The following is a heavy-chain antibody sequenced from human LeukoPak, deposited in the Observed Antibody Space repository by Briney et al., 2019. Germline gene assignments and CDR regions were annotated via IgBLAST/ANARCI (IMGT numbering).Heavy chain of an antibody. Sequence: PSETLSLTCTVSGGSLSTYYWTWIRQPPGKGLEWIGYFYYTGNSNYNPSLKSRVTMSLDTSKNQFSLKLTSVTAADTAVFYCVRRVAVRGFYGFDIWGQGAMVTVSS. CDR3: VRRVAVRGFYGFDI. D-gene: IGHD6-6*01. CDR1: GGSLSTYY. J-gene: IGHJ3*02. V-gene: IGHV4-59*12. CDR2: FYYTGNS.